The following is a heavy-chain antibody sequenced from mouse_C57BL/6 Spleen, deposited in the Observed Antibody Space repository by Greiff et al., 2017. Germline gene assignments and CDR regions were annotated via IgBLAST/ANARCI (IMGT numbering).Heavy chain of an antibody. CDR3: AREGIYYGPVFDY. V-gene: IGHV1-53*01. CDR2: INPSNGGT. Sequence: QVQLQQPGTELVKPGASVKLSCKASGYTFTSYWMHWVKQRPGQGLEWIGNINPSNGGTNYNEKLKSKATLTVDKSSSTAYMQLSSLTSEDSAVYYCAREGIYYGPVFDYWGQGTTLTVSS. CDR1: GYTFTSYW. J-gene: IGHJ2*01. D-gene: IGHD2-1*01.